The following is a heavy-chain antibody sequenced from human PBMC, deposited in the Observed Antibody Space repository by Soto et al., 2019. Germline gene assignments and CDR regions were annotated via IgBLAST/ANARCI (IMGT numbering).Heavy chain of an antibody. CDR1: GGSISSGGYS. CDR2: IFHSGST. CDR3: ARAHYGDYGYGMDV. V-gene: IGHV4-30-2*01. Sequence: SETLSLTCAVSGGSISSGGYSWSWIRQPPGKGLEWIGYIFHSGSTYYNPSLKSRVTISVDRSKNQFSLKLSSVTAADTAVYYCARAHYGDYGYGMDVWGQGTTVTVSS. J-gene: IGHJ6*02. D-gene: IGHD4-17*01.